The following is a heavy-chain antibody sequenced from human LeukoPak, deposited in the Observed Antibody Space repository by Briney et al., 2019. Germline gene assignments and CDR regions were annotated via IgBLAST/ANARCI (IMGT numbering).Heavy chain of an antibody. J-gene: IGHJ5*01. CDR1: GYTFTASY. Sequence: ASVKVFCKASGYTFTASYMHWVRQAPGQGLEWVGWINLNSGGTNYAQKFQGRVTMTRDTSISTAYMEVTSLRSDDTAVYYCARSSGGSGRWGDNWFDPWGQGTLVIVSS. CDR2: INLNSGGT. V-gene: IGHV1-2*02. CDR3: ARSSGGSGRWGDNWFDP. D-gene: IGHD3-10*01.